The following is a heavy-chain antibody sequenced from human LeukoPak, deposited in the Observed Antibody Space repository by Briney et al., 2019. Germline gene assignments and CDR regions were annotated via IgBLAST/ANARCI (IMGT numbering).Heavy chain of an antibody. CDR1: GGSFSGYY. CDR3: ARGNSSGLGV. D-gene: IGHD6-19*01. V-gene: IGHV4-34*01. Sequence: TSETLSVTCAVYGGSFSGYYWSWIRQPPGKGLEWIGEINHSGSTNYNPSLKSRVTISVDTSKNQFSLKLSSVTAADTAVYYCARGNSSGLGVWGKGTTVTVSS. CDR2: INHSGST. J-gene: IGHJ6*04.